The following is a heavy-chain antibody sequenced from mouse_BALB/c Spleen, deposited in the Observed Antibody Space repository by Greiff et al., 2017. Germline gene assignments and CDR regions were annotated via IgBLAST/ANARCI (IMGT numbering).Heavy chain of an antibody. Sequence: EVMLVESGGGLVKPGGSLKLSCAASGFTFSDYYMYWVRQTPEKRLEWVATISDGGSYTYYPDSVKGRFTISRDNAKNNLYLQMSSLKSEDTAMYYCARVYDGYYAMDYWGQGTSVTVSS. D-gene: IGHD2-14*01. CDR3: ARVYDGYYAMDY. CDR2: ISDGGSYT. J-gene: IGHJ4*01. V-gene: IGHV5-4*02. CDR1: GFTFSDYY.